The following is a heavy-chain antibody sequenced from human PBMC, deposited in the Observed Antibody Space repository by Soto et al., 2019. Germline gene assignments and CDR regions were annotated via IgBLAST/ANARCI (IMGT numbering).Heavy chain of an antibody. CDR1: GGSISSGDYY. V-gene: IGHV4-30-4*01. Sequence: SETLSLTCTVSGGSISSGDYYWSCIRQPPGKGLEWIGYIYYSGSTYYNPSLKSRVTISVDTSKNQFSLKLSSVTAADTAVYYCAREREVESFDIWGQGTMVTVSS. CDR2: IYYSGST. CDR3: AREREVESFDI. J-gene: IGHJ3*02.